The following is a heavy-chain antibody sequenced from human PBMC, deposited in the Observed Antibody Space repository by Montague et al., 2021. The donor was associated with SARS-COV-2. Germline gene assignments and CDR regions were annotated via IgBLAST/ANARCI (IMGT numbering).Heavy chain of an antibody. D-gene: IGHD3-22*01. CDR2: IYYGGST. CDR1: GGSISSGGYY. CDR3: ARARITMIVVVNAFDI. Sequence: TLSLTCTVSGGSISSGGYYWNWIRQHPGKGLEWIGYIYYGGSTXYNPSLKSRVTISVDTSKNQFSLKLSSVTAADTAVYYCARARITMIVVVNAFDIWGQGTMVTVSS. V-gene: IGHV4-31*03. J-gene: IGHJ3*02.